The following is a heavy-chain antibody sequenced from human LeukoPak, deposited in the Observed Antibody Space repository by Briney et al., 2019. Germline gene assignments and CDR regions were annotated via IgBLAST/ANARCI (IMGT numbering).Heavy chain of an antibody. Sequence: GASVKVSCTASGGTFSSYAISWVRQAPGQGLEWMGGIIPIFGTANYAQKFQGRVTMTEDTSTDTAYMELSSLRSEDTAVYYCATLPPGGPMVYGTNYYYYGMDVWGQGTTVTVSS. D-gene: IGHD2-8*01. J-gene: IGHJ6*02. CDR1: GGTFSSYA. CDR2: IIPIFGTA. CDR3: ATLPPGGPMVYGTNYYYYGMDV. V-gene: IGHV1-69*06.